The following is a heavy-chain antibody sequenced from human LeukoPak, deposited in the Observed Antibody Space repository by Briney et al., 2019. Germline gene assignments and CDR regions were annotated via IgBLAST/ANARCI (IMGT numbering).Heavy chain of an antibody. V-gene: IGHV1-2*06. CDR2: INPNSGGT. CDR1: GYTFTGYY. CDR3: ARDYEPGDSSGYYGY. Sequence: ASVTVSCKASGYTFTGYYMHWVRQAPGQGLEWMGRINPNSGGTNYAQKFQGRVTMTRDTSISTAYMELSRLRSDDTAVYYCARDYEPGDSSGYYGYWGQGTLVTVSS. D-gene: IGHD3-22*01. J-gene: IGHJ4*02.